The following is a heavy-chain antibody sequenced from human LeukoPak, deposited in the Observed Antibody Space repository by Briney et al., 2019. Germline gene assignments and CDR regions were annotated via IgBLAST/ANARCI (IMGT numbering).Heavy chain of an antibody. J-gene: IGHJ4*02. V-gene: IGHV3-7*01. CDR1: GYSFSDYW. D-gene: IGHD5-18*01. Sequence: GESLKISCKGSGYSFSDYWMSWVRQAPGKGLEWVANIKPTGSEEFYVDSVKGRFTMSRDNAKTSLYLQMNGLRVEDTAVYYCARGGYSRGYFDYWGQGTLVTVSS. CDR2: IKPTGSEE. CDR3: ARGGYSRGYFDY.